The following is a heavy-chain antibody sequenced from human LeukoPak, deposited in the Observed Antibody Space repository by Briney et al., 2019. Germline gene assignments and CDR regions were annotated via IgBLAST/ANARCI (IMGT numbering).Heavy chain of an antibody. J-gene: IGHJ4*02. Sequence: PGGSLRLSCAASGFTFSTYSFNWVRQAPGKGLEWVSSISSSSSYTYYADSVKGRVTISRDNAKNSLYLQMNSLRAEDTAVYYCARGFYDTLTGPDFWGQGTLVTVSS. D-gene: IGHD3-9*01. CDR2: ISSSSSYT. CDR3: ARGFYDTLTGPDF. CDR1: GFTFSTYS. V-gene: IGHV3-21*01.